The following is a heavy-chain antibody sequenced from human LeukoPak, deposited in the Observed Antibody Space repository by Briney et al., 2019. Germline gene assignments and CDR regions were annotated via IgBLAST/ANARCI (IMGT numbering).Heavy chain of an antibody. Sequence: GGSLRLSCAASGFTFSSYWMTWVRQSPGKGLEWVANIKQDGGEKYYVDSVTGRFTISRDNAKNSLYLQMNSLRAEDTAVNYCARMSTSSWYVCDYWGQGTLVTVSS. V-gene: IGHV3-7*01. CDR1: GFTFSSYW. CDR3: ARMSTSSWYVCDY. J-gene: IGHJ4*02. D-gene: IGHD6-13*01. CDR2: IKQDGGEK.